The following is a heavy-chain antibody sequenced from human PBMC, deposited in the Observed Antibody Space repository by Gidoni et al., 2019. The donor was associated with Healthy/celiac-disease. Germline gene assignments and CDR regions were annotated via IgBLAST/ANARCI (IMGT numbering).Heavy chain of an antibody. V-gene: IGHV3-9*01. CDR3: AKENYGSGSYYNEDYYYGMDV. Sequence: EVQLVESGGGLVQPGRSLRLSCAASGFTFDDYALHWARQAPGKGLGWVSGISWNSGSIGYADSVKGRFTISRDNAKNSLYLQMNSLRAEDTALYYCAKENYGSGSYYNEDYYYGMDVWGQGTTVTVSS. D-gene: IGHD3-10*01. CDR1: GFTFDDYA. CDR2: ISWNSGSI. J-gene: IGHJ6*02.